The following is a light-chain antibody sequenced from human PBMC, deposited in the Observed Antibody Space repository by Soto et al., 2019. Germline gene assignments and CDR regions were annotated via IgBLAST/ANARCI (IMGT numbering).Light chain of an antibody. CDR1: QSVSNS. CDR3: QQRSNWPPIT. CDR2: DAS. J-gene: IGKJ5*01. V-gene: IGKV3-11*01. Sequence: EIVLTQSPATLSLSPGERATLSCSASQSVSNSLAWYQQKPGQAPRLLIYDASDRATGIPGRFSGSGSGTDFTLTISSLEPEDFAVYYCQQRSNWPPITFGQGTRLEIK.